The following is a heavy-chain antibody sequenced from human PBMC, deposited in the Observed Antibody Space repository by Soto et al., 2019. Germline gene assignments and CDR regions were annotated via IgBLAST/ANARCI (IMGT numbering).Heavy chain of an antibody. V-gene: IGHV3-15*01. CDR3: RRDWDYPVL. CDR2: VRSEADGGKT. Sequence: EVQLVESGGGLVKPGGSLRLSCAASGFTFANAWMSWVRQAPGKGLEWVGRVRSEADGGKTDYAAHVIGRFTISRDDSETTLYLKMNSLKIDDTAVSYCRRDWDYPVLWGQGTLVTVSS. CDR1: GFTFANAW. J-gene: IGHJ4*02. D-gene: IGHD1-7*01.